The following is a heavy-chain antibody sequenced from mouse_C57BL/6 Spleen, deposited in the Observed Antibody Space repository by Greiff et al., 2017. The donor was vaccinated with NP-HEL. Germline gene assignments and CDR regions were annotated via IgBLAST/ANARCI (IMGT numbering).Heavy chain of an antibody. J-gene: IGHJ4*01. Sequence: EVMLVESGGGLVQPGGSLKLSCAASGFTFSDYGMAWVRQAPRTGPEWVAFISNLAYSIYYADTVTGRFTISRENAKNTLYLEMSSLRSEDTAMYYCARRADYYGSSYDAMDYWGQGTSVTVSS. D-gene: IGHD1-1*01. CDR3: ARRADYYGSSYDAMDY. CDR1: GFTFSDYG. CDR2: ISNLAYSI. V-gene: IGHV5-15*01.